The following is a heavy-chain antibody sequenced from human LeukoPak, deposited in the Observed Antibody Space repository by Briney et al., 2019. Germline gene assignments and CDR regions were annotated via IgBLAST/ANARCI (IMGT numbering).Heavy chain of an antibody. D-gene: IGHD5-18*01. CDR2: IRYDGSNK. J-gene: IGHJ6*03. CDR3: AKDAPDSYGYYYYYMDV. Sequence: GGSLRLXCAASGFTFSSYGMHWVRQAPGKELEWVAFIRYDGSNKYYADSVKGRFTISRDNSKNTLYLQMNSLRAEDTAVYYCAKDAPDSYGYYYYYMDVWGKGTTVTVSS. CDR1: GFTFSSYG. V-gene: IGHV3-30*02.